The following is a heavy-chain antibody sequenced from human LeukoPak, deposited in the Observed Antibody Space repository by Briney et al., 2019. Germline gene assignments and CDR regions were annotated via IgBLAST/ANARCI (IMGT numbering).Heavy chain of an antibody. Sequence: GGSLRLSCAASGFTFSSYAMHWVRQAPGKGLEWVAVISYDGSNKYYADSVKGRFTISRDNSKNTLYLQMNSLRAEDTAVYYCASIKSSFDYWGQGTLVTVSS. J-gene: IGHJ4*02. CDR2: ISYDGSNK. V-gene: IGHV3-30*04. CDR1: GFTFSSYA. CDR3: ASIKSSFDY.